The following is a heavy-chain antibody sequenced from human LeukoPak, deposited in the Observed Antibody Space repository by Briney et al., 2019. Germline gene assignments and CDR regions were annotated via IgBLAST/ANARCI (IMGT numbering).Heavy chain of an antibody. Sequence: ASVKVSCKASGYTFTSYYMHWVRQAPGQGLEWMGIINPSGGSTSYAQKFQGRVTMTRDMSTSTVYMGLSSLRSEDTAVYYCASLAYCGGDCYSDAFDIWGQGTMVTVSS. CDR3: ASLAYCGGDCYSDAFDI. CDR2: INPSGGST. CDR1: GYTFTSYY. J-gene: IGHJ3*02. V-gene: IGHV1-46*01. D-gene: IGHD2-21*02.